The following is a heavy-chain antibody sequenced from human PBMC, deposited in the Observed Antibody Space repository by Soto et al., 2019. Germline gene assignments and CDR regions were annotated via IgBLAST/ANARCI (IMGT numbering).Heavy chain of an antibody. CDR3: ARGAYCSSTSCYFHGMDV. Sequence: KPSETLSLTCTDSGGSISSYYWSWIRQPPGKGLEWIGYIYYSGSTNYNPSLKSRVTISVDTSKNQFSLKLSSVTAADTAVYYCARGAYCSSTSCYFHGMDVWGQGTTVTVSS. CDR2: IYYSGST. D-gene: IGHD2-2*01. CDR1: GGSISSYY. J-gene: IGHJ6*02. V-gene: IGHV4-59*01.